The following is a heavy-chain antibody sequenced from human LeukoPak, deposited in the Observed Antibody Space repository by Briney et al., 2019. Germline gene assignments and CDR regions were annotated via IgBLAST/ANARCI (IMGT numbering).Heavy chain of an antibody. J-gene: IGHJ4*02. CDR3: VRDNYSYRLDV. CDR1: GFTFSSYG. V-gene: IGHV3-33*05. D-gene: IGHD2-21*01. Sequence: PGGSLRLSCAASGFTFSSYGMHWVRQAPGKGLEWVTAISDDETYKFYADSVKGRFTISRDNSKNTLYLHMNSLRAEDTAIYYCVRDNYSYRLDVWGQGTLVTVSS. CDR2: ISDDETYK.